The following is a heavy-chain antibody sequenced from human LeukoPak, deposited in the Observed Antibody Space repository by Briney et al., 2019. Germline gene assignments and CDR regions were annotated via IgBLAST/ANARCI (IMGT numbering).Heavy chain of an antibody. CDR1: GYTFTGYY. V-gene: IGHV1-24*01. D-gene: IGHD2-15*01. CDR2: FDPEDGET. J-gene: IGHJ6*03. Sequence: GASVKVSCKASGYTFTGYYMHWVRQAPGKGLEWMGGFDPEDGETIYAQKFQGRVTMTEDTSTDTAYMELSSLRSEDTAVYYCATQGLPTTPSMDVWGKGTTVTVSS. CDR3: ATQGLPTTPSMDV.